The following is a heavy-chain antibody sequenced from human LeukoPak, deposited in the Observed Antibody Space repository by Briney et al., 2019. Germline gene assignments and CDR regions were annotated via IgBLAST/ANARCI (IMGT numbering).Heavy chain of an antibody. V-gene: IGHV4-38-2*02. D-gene: IGHD3-3*01. CDR3: ARITIFGVVTDDAFDV. CDR1: GYSISSGYY. Sequence: PSETLSLTCTVSGYSISSGYYWGWIRQPPGKGLEWIGSIYHSGSTYYNPSLKSRVTISVDTSKNQFSLKLSSVTAADTAVYYCARITIFGVVTDDAFDVWGQGTMVTVSS. J-gene: IGHJ3*01. CDR2: IYHSGST.